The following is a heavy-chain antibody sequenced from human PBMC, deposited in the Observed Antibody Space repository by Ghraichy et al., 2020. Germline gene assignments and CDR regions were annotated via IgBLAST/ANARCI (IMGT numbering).Heavy chain of an antibody. V-gene: IGHV4-4*02. CDR2: IYHSGST. CDR3: ARDHWNPSMYYFYY. D-gene: IGHD1-1*01. CDR1: GGSISSSNW. Sequence: SETLSLTCAVSGGSISSSNWWSWVRQPPGKGLEWIGEIYHSGSTNYNPSLKSRVTISVDKSKNQFSLKLSSVTAADTAVYYCARDHWNPSMYYFYYWGQGTLVTVSS. J-gene: IGHJ4*02.